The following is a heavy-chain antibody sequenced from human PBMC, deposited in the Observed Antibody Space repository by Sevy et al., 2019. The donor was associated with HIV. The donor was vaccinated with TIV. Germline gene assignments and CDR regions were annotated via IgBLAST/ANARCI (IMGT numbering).Heavy chain of an antibody. CDR1: GFTFSSYA. J-gene: IGHJ4*02. D-gene: IGHD3-22*01. Sequence: GGSLRRSCAASGFTFSSYAMHWVRQAPGKGLEWVAVISYDGSNKYYADSVKGRFTISRDNSKNTLYLQMNSLRAEDTAVYYCARDTYYDSSGYYGYWGQGTLVTVSS. CDR3: ARDTYYDSSGYYGY. CDR2: ISYDGSNK. V-gene: IGHV3-30-3*01.